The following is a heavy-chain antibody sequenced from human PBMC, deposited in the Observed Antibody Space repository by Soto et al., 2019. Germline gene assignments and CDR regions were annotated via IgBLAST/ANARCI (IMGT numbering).Heavy chain of an antibody. V-gene: IGHV3-74*01. CDR1: GFTFSSYW. D-gene: IGHD6-19*01. CDR3: ARMWAVAGLYYYYGMDV. Sequence: GGSLRLSCAASGFTFSSYWMHWVRQAPGKGLVWVSRINSDGSSTSYADSVKGRFTISRDNAKNTLYLQMNSLRAEDTAVYYCARMWAVAGLYYYYGMDVWGQGTMVTVSS. CDR2: INSDGSST. J-gene: IGHJ6*02.